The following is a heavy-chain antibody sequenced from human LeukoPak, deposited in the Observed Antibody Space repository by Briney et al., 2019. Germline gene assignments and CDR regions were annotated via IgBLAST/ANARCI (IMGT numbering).Heavy chain of an antibody. CDR2: IDGDGSST. CDR1: GFTLSNYW. V-gene: IGHV3-74*01. CDR3: ARTIVGAAFDY. D-gene: IGHD1-26*01. J-gene: IGHJ4*02. Sequence: GGSQRLSCAASGFTLSNYWMHWVRQAPRKGLVWVSRIDGDGSSTSYADSVKGRFTISRDNAKNTLYLQMNSLRAEDTAVYYCARTIVGAAFDYWGQGALLTDSS.